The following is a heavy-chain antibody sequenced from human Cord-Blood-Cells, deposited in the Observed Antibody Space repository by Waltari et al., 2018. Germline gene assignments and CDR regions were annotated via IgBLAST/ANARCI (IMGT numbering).Heavy chain of an antibody. D-gene: IGHD3-3*01. J-gene: IGHJ5*02. V-gene: IGHV3-53*01. CDR2: IYSGGST. CDR1: GFTVSSNY. Sequence: EVQLVESGGGLIQPGGSLRLSCAASGFTVSSNYMSWVRQAPGKGLEWVSVIYSGGSTYYADSVKGRFTISRDNSKNTLYLQTNSLRAEDTAVYYCARSFRFLEWLGWFDPWGQGTLVTVSS. CDR3: ARSFRFLEWLGWFDP.